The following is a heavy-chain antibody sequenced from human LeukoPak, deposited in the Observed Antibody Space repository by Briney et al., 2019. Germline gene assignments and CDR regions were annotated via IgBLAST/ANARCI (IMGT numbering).Heavy chain of an antibody. CDR1: GGSISTYY. V-gene: IGHV4-59*01. J-gene: IGHJ4*02. D-gene: IGHD1-26*01. CDR2: VQYSGNN. CDR3: ARGINVGATSY. Sequence: TSETLSLTCTVSGGSISTYYWSWVRQSPGKGLEWIGCVQYSGNNKYNPLFKSRVTISVDTSKNQFSLRLSSVTTADTAMYFCARGINVGATSYWGQGTLVTVSA.